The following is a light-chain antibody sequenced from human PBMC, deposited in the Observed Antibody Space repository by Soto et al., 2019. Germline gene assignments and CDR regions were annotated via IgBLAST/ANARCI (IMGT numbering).Light chain of an antibody. CDR1: QDIGDY. V-gene: IGKV1-33*01. Sequence: DIQMTQSPSSLSASIGDRVTITCQASQDIGDYLNWYRQKPGKAPKLLIYAASNLEPGVPSRFRGSGSGTEFSLTITSLQPEDIATYYWQQYDILPPFTFGPGKKVDIK. CDR3: QQYDILPPFT. CDR2: AAS. J-gene: IGKJ3*01.